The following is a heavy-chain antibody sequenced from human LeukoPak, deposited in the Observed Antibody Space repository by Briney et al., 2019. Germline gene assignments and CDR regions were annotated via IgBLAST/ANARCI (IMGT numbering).Heavy chain of an antibody. J-gene: IGHJ6*02. CDR1: GYTFTSYG. CDR3: ARGSNFYYYYYGMDV. CDR2: ISAYNGNT. D-gene: IGHD4-11*01. V-gene: IGHV1-18*01. Sequence: GASVKVSCKASGYTFTSYGITWVRQAPGQGLEWMGWISAYNGNTNYAQKLQGRVTMTTDTSTSTAHMELRSLRSDDTAVYYCARGSNFYYYYYGMDVWGQGTTVTVSS.